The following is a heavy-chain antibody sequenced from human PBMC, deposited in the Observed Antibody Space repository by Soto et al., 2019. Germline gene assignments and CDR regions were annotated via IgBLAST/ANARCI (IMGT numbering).Heavy chain of an antibody. CDR1: GFTFGNSA. J-gene: IGHJ3*02. CDR2: IIVGSGQT. V-gene: IGHV1-58*01. D-gene: IGHD2-15*01. Sequence: SVKVSCKTSGFTFGNSAVHWVRQTRGQRLELIGWIIVGSGQTKSAQFLQERITITRDMSTSTAYMELSSLRSDDTAVYYCAAELYGGGRCCSFDIWGQGTMVTV. CDR3: AAELYGGGRCCSFDI.